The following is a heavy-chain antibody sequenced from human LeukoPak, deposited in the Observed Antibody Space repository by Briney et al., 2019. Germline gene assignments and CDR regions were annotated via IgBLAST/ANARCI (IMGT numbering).Heavy chain of an antibody. J-gene: IGHJ2*01. Sequence: PSETLSLTCTVSGGSISSYYWSWIRQPPGKELEWIGYIYYSGSTNYNPSLKSRVTISVDTSKNQFSLKLSSVTAADTAVYYCARVADSSGYFHWYFDLWGRGTLVTVSS. V-gene: IGHV4-59*01. CDR1: GGSISSYY. CDR2: IYYSGST. CDR3: ARVADSSGYFHWYFDL. D-gene: IGHD3-22*01.